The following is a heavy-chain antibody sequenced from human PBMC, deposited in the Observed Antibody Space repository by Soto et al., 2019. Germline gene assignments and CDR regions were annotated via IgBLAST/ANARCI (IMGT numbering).Heavy chain of an antibody. J-gene: IGHJ5*02. Sequence: GGSLRLSCAASGFTFSSYSMNWVRQAPGKGLEWVSSISSSSYIYYADSVKGRFTISRDNAKNSLYLQMNSLRAEDTAVYYCARDYGSGSYYIPAGWFDPWGQGTLVTVSS. CDR1: GFTFSSYS. CDR3: ARDYGSGSYYIPAGWFDP. D-gene: IGHD3-10*01. V-gene: IGHV3-21*01. CDR2: ISSSSYI.